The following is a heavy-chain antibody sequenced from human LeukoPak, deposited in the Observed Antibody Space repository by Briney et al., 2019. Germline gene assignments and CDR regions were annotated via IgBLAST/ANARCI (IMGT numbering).Heavy chain of an antibody. Sequence: GGSLRLSCTASGFTFSGYAMNWVREAPGKGLEWVSSISSSSSYIYYADSVKGRFTISRDNAKNSLYLQMNSLRAEDTAVYYCARGTRYYDSSGYYYEPTDFDYWGQGALVTVSS. CDR3: ARGTRYYDSSGYYYEPTDFDY. J-gene: IGHJ4*02. CDR1: GFTFSGYA. V-gene: IGHV3-21*01. CDR2: ISSSSSYI. D-gene: IGHD3-22*01.